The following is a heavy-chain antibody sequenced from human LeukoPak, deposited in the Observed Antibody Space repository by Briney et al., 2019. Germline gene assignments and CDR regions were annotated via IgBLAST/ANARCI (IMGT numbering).Heavy chain of an antibody. CDR3: ARRVARPDYYYYMDV. J-gene: IGHJ6*03. D-gene: IGHD2-15*01. CDR2: IYPGDSDT. CDR1: GYSFTSYW. Sequence: GESLKISCKGSGYSFTSYWIGWVRQMPGKGLEWMGIIYPGDSDTRYSPSFQGQVTISADKSISTAYLQWSSLKASDTAMYYCARRVARPDYYYYMDVWGKGTTVTVSS. V-gene: IGHV5-51*01.